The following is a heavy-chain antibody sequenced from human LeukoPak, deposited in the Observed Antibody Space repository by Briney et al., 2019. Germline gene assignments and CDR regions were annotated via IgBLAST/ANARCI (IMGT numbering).Heavy chain of an antibody. J-gene: IGHJ4*02. CDR2: ISAYNGNT. CDR3: ATMDRIAAAGASLDY. Sequence: ASVKVSCKASGYTFTGYYTHWVRQAPGQGLEWMGWISAYNGNTNYAQKLQGRVTMTTDTSTSTAYMELRSLRSDDTAVYYCATMDRIAAAGASLDYWGQGTLVTVSS. CDR1: GYTFTGYY. V-gene: IGHV1-18*04. D-gene: IGHD6-13*01.